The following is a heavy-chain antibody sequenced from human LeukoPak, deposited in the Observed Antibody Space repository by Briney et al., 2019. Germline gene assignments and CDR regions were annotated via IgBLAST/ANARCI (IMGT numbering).Heavy chain of an antibody. CDR2: IYTSGST. Sequence: SETLSLTCTVSGGSISSYYWSWIRQPAGKGLEWIGRIYTSGSTNYNPSLKSRVTISVDTSKNQFSLKLSSVTAADTAVYYCARRVDYGDNAGYFDYWGQGTLVTVSS. CDR3: ARRVDYGDNAGYFDY. V-gene: IGHV4-4*07. J-gene: IGHJ4*02. CDR1: GGSISSYY. D-gene: IGHD4-17*01.